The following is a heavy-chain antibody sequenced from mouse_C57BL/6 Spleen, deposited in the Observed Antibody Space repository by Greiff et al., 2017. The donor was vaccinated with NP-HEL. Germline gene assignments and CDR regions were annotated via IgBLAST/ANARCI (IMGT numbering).Heavy chain of an antibody. J-gene: IGHJ2*01. V-gene: IGHV1-4*01. CDR3: ARLPSTTVVDPLDY. CDR1: GYTFTSYT. D-gene: IGHD1-1*01. CDR2: INPSSGYT. Sequence: VQLQQSGAELARPGASVKMSCKASGYTFTSYTMHWVKQRPGQGLEWIGYINPSSGYTKYNQKFKDKATLTADTSSSTAYMQLSSLTSEDSAVYYCARLPSTTVVDPLDYWGQGTTLTVSS.